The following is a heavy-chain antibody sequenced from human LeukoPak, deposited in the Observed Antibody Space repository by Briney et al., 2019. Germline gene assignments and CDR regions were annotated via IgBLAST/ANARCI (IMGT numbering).Heavy chain of an antibody. CDR2: ISYDGSNK. Sequence: GGSLRLSCAASGFSFSSYAMDWVRQAPGKGLEWVAVISYDGSNKFYADSVRDRFTISRDNSKNTLYLQMNSLRAEDTAVYYCARGFAPGELSYFDYWGQGTLVTVSS. CDR1: GFSFSSYA. D-gene: IGHD3-16*02. CDR3: ARGFAPGELSYFDY. V-gene: IGHV3-30*04. J-gene: IGHJ4*02.